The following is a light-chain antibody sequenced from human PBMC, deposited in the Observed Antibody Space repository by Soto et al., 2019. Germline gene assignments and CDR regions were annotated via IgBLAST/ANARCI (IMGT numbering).Light chain of an antibody. J-gene: IGLJ3*02. V-gene: IGLV1-44*01. CDR3: AAWDDGQNGWL. CDR1: NSNVGNNT. Sequence: QSVLTQPPSASGTPGQRVTISCSGSNSNVGNNTVNWYQQFPGTSPRLLIEDYNQRPSGVADRLSCSKYANSASLAISGLKSADEADYYCAAWDDGQNGWLFGGGTKLTVL. CDR2: DYN.